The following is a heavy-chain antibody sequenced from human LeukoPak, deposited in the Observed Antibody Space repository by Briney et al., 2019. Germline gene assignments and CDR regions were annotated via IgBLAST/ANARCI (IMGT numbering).Heavy chain of an antibody. V-gene: IGHV3-30*18. CDR1: GFTFGSSA. J-gene: IGHJ4*02. CDR2: ISYDGSTS. D-gene: IGHD6-19*01. Sequence: GGSLRLSCAASGFTFGSSAMHWVRQAPGKGLEWVAFISYDGSTSYYTDSVKGRFTISRDNSRNTLYLQMNSLRVDDTAVYYCAKDARRYSGWYFFDHWGQGTLVTVSS. CDR3: AKDARRYSGWYFFDH.